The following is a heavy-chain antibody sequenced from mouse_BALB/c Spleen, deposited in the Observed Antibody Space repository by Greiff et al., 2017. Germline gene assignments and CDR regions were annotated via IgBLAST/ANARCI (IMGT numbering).Heavy chain of an antibody. D-gene: IGHD3-3*01. V-gene: IGHV1-54*01. J-gene: IGHJ4*01. CDR2: INPGSGGT. CDR3: ARALGEDYAMDY. Sequence: VQLQQSGAELVRPGTSVKVSCKASGYAFTNYLIEWVKQRPGQGLEWIGVINPGSGGTNYNEKFKGKATLNADKSSSTAYIQLSSLTSDDSAVYFCARALGEDYAMDYWGQGTSVTVSS. CDR1: GYAFTNYL.